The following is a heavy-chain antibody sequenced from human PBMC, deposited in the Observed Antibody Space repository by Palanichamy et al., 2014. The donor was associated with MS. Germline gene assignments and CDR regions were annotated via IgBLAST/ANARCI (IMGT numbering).Heavy chain of an antibody. Sequence: EVQLVESGGGLIQPGGSLRLSCAASGFAVSSIYMNWVRQAPGKGLEWVSVIYADGTKYYGDSVKGRFIISRDNSKNTLYLQMNSLRVADTAVYYCAREGVVVKGHAFDIWGQGTMVTVSS. D-gene: IGHD3-22*01. CDR3: AREGVVVKGHAFDI. CDR2: IYADGTK. V-gene: IGHV3-53*01. CDR1: GFAVSSIY. J-gene: IGHJ3*02.